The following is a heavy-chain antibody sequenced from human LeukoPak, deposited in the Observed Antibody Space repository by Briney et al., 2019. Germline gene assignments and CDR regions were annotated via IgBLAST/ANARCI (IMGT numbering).Heavy chain of an antibody. Sequence: ASVKVSCKASGYTFTNYDINWVRQATGQGLEWMGWMNPNSGNTGYAQKFQGRVTMTRNTSISTAYMELSSLRSEDTAVYYCARGITMVRGIIPFNWFDPWGQGTLVTVSS. CDR2: MNPNSGNT. CDR3: ARGITMVRGIIPFNWFDP. D-gene: IGHD3-10*01. J-gene: IGHJ5*02. V-gene: IGHV1-8*02. CDR1: GYTFTNYD.